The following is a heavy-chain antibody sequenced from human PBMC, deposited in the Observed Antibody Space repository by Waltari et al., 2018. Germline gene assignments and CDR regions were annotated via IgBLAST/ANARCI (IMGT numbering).Heavy chain of an antibody. D-gene: IGHD5-18*01. CDR2: INHSGST. CDR1: GGSFSGYY. V-gene: IGHV4-34*01. Sequence: QVQLQQWGAGLLKPSETLSLTCAVYGGSFSGYYWSWIRQPPGKGLEWIGEINHSGSTNYNPYRKSRVTRSVDTSKNQFSLKLSSVTAADTAVYYCARAALVDTAMPQQDLGWFDPWGQGTLVTVSS. CDR3: ARAALVDTAMPQQDLGWFDP. J-gene: IGHJ5*02.